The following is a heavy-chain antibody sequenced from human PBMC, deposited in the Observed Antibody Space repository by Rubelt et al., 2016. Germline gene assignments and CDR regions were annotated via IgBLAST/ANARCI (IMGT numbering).Heavy chain of an antibody. V-gene: IGHV3-7*01. J-gene: IGHJ4*02. CDR3: ASDFYYNSSNYYGGLDY. CDR1: GFTFNNYW. Sequence: GFTFNNYWMNWVRQAPGKGLEWVANIKQDGSEKYYVDSVKSRFTISRDNAKNSLYLQMNSLRAEDTAVYYCASDFYYNSSNYYGGLDYWGQGILVTVSS. D-gene: IGHD3-22*01. CDR2: IKQDGSEK.